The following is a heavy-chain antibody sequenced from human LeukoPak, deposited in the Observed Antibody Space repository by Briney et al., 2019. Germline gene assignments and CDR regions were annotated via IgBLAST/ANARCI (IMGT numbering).Heavy chain of an antibody. CDR1: GFTLTHYW. Sequence: GGSLRPSCAASGFTLTHYWTSWGPKAPGKGLEWVANIKEDVRERNYVYSVKGRFAISRDNGTNSVYLQMDSLRAEDTAVYHGAHSGSYFDYLGQGTLVTVSS. CDR3: AHSGSYFDY. J-gene: IGHJ4*02. V-gene: IGHV3-7*01. D-gene: IGHD1-26*01. CDR2: IKEDVRER.